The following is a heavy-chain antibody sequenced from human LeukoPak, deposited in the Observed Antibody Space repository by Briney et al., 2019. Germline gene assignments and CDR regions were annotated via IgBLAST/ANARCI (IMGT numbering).Heavy chain of an antibody. Sequence: SENLSRNCAVYGGSFSGYYWSWLRQPPGKGLEWVGEINHSGSTNSNPSLKSRVTISVDTSKNQFSLKLSSVTAADTAVYYCARSWVYDSSGYYLLGHYYYGMDVWGQGTTVTVSS. J-gene: IGHJ6*02. V-gene: IGHV4-34*01. CDR1: GGSFSGYY. CDR2: INHSGST. CDR3: ARSWVYDSSGYYLLGHYYYGMDV. D-gene: IGHD3-22*01.